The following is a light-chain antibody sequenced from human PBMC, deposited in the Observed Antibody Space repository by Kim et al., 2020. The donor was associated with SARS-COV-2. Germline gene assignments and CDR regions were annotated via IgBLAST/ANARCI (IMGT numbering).Light chain of an antibody. CDR3: SSYAGSNNVV. CDR2: EVS. V-gene: IGLV2-8*01. Sequence: QSVLTQPPSASGSPGQSVTISCTGTSSDVGGYNYVSWYQQHPGKPPKLMIYEVSKRPSGVPDRFSGSKSGNTASLTVSGLQAEDEADYYCSSYAGSNNVVFGGGTQLTVL. J-gene: IGLJ2*01. CDR1: SSDVGGYNY.